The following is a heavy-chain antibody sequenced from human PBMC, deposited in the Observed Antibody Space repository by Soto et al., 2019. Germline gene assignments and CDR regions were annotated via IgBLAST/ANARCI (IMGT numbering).Heavy chain of an antibody. CDR2: IVVGSGNT. CDR1: GFTFTSSA. Sequence: VASVKVSCKASGFTFTSSAVQWVRQARGQRLEWIGWIVVGSGNTNYAQKFQERVTITRDMSTSTAYMELSSLRSEDTAVYYCAAEITMVRGVIYWFDPWGQGTLVTVSS. CDR3: AAEITMVRGVIYWFDP. D-gene: IGHD3-10*01. V-gene: IGHV1-58*01. J-gene: IGHJ5*02.